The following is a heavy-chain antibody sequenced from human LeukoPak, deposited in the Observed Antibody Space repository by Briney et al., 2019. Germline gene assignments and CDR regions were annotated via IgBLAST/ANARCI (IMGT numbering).Heavy chain of an antibody. Sequence: PSETLSLTCTVSGGSISSYYWSWIRQPPGKGLEWIGYIYYSGSTNYNPSLKSRLTISLDTSKNQFSLKLSSVTAADTAVYYCARNFRSGYSFDYWGQGTLVTVSS. CDR2: IYYSGST. V-gene: IGHV4-59*12. CDR1: GGSISSYY. J-gene: IGHJ4*02. CDR3: ARNFRSGYSFDY. D-gene: IGHD3-3*01.